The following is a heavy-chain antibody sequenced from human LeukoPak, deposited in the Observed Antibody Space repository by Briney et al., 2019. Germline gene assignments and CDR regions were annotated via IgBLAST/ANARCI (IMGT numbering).Heavy chain of an antibody. CDR1: GXXXXXXY. D-gene: IGHD7-27*01. V-gene: IGHV1-2*02. CDR3: ARGANWGTADY. Sequence: ASVKVSCKASGXXXXXXYXHXVXQAPGXXXXXXGWINPNSGGTNYAQKFQGRVTMTRDTSISTAYMELSRLRYDDTAVYYCARGANWGTADYWGQGTLVTVSS. CDR2: INPNSGGT. J-gene: IGHJ4*02.